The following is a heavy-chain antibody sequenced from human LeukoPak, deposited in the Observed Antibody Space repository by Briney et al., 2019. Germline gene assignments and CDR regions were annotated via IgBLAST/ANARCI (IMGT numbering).Heavy chain of an antibody. CDR1: GFTVSSNY. Sequence: GGSLRLSCAASGFTVSSNYMSWVRQAPGKGLEWVSVIYSGGNTYYADSVKGRFTISRDNSKNTLYLQMNSLRAEDTAVYYCARETYYYGSGSPGYFDYWGQGTLVTVSS. CDR3: ARETYYYGSGSPGYFDY. V-gene: IGHV3-53*01. J-gene: IGHJ4*02. D-gene: IGHD3-10*01. CDR2: IYSGGNT.